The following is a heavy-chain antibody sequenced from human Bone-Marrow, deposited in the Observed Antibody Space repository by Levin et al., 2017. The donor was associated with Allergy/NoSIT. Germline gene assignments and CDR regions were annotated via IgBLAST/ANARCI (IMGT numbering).Heavy chain of an antibody. D-gene: IGHD2-2*01. CDR1: GGSISSSSYY. Sequence: SETLSLTCAVSGGSISSSSYYWGWIRQPPGKGLEWIGNIYFRGSTYYNPSLKSRVNISVDTSKNQFSLRLRSVTAADTALYYCARVGGNNCMSTSCLWTFGDWGQGTLVTVSS. V-gene: IGHV4-39*07. J-gene: IGHJ4*02. CDR2: IYFRGST. CDR3: ARVGGNNCMSTSCLWTFGD.